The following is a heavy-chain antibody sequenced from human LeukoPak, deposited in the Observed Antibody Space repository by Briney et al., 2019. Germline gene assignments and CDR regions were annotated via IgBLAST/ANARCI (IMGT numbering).Heavy chain of an antibody. Sequence: ASVKVSCKASGYTFTCYYMHWVRQAPGQGLEWMGWINPNSGGTNYAQKFQGRVTMTRDTSISTAYMELSRLRSDDTAVYYCARIYYDILTGYYGLAYFDYWGQGTLVTVSS. J-gene: IGHJ4*02. CDR3: ARIYYDILTGYYGLAYFDY. CDR2: INPNSGGT. D-gene: IGHD3-9*01. V-gene: IGHV1-2*02. CDR1: GYTFTCYY.